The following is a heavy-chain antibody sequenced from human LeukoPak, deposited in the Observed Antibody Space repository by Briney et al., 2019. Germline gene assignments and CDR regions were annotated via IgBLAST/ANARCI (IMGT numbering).Heavy chain of an antibody. CDR2: IRNKLNSYTT. D-gene: IGHD2-15*01. J-gene: IGHJ4*02. Sequence: GGSLRLSCAASGFTFSSYSMNWVRQAPGKGLEWVGRIRNKLNSYTTQYAASVKGRFTVSRDDSKNSLYLQMNSLKTEDTAVYYCARDRTGGGFDYWGQGTLVTVSS. V-gene: IGHV3-72*01. CDR3: ARDRTGGGFDY. CDR1: GFTFSSYS.